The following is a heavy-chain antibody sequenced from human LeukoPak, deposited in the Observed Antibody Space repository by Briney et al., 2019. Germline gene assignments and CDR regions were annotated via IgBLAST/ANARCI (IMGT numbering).Heavy chain of an antibody. J-gene: IGHJ4*02. Sequence: PSETLSLTCAVYGGSFSGYYWSWIRQPPGKGLEWIGEINHSGSTNYNPSLKSRVTISVDTSKNQFSLKLSSVTAADTAVYYCARHTLIYDILTGYQNGHFDYWGQGTLVTVSS. CDR1: GGSFSGYY. CDR2: INHSGST. D-gene: IGHD3-9*01. V-gene: IGHV4-34*01. CDR3: ARHTLIYDILTGYQNGHFDY.